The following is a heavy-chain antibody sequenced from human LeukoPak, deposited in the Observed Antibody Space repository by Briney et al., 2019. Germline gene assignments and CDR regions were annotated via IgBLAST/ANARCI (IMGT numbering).Heavy chain of an antibody. CDR3: ARDLDRLTMVLRGIYYMDV. CDR2: ISAYNGNT. Sequence: GASVKVSCKASGYTFTSYGISWVRQAPGQGLEWMGWISAYNGNTNYAQKLQGRVTMTTDTSTSTAYMELRSLRSDDTAVYYCARDLDRLTMVLRGIYYMDVWGKGTTVTVSS. V-gene: IGHV1-18*01. J-gene: IGHJ6*03. CDR1: GYTFTSYG. D-gene: IGHD3-10*01.